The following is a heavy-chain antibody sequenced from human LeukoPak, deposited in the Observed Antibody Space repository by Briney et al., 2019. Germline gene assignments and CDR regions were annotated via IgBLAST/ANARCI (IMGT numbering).Heavy chain of an antibody. CDR3: ARAYSSGWYNY. Sequence: SETLSLTCTVSGGSISSYYWSWIRQPPGKGLEWIGYIYYSGSTNYNPSLKSRVTISVDTSKNQFSLKLSSVTAADTAVYYCARAYSSGWYNYWGQGTLVTVSS. J-gene: IGHJ4*02. V-gene: IGHV4-59*01. CDR2: IYYSGST. CDR1: GGSISSYY. D-gene: IGHD6-19*01.